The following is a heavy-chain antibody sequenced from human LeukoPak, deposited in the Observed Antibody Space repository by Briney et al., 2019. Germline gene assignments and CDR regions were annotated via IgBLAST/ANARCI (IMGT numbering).Heavy chain of an antibody. Sequence: ASVKVSCKASGDTFTTYGITWVRQAPGQGLEWMGWISGYNGNTEYTQKFQGRVAMTRDTSTSTAYMELRSLRSDDTAVYYCASATAIGGDFDYWGQGTLVTVSS. D-gene: IGHD2-21*02. CDR2: ISGYNGNT. CDR3: ASATAIGGDFDY. J-gene: IGHJ4*02. V-gene: IGHV1-18*01. CDR1: GDTFTTYG.